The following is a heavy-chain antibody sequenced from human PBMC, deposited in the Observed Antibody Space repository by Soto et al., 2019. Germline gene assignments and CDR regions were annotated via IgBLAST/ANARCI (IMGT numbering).Heavy chain of an antibody. V-gene: IGHV1-69*06. Sequence: GASVKVSCKASGGTSSSYAISWVRQAPGQGLEWMGGIIPIFGTANYAQKFQGRVTITADKSTSTAYMELSSLRSEDTAVYYCARDGASLVGAATGYFDYWGQGTLVTVSS. J-gene: IGHJ4*02. D-gene: IGHD1-26*01. CDR1: GGTSSSYA. CDR2: IIPIFGTA. CDR3: ARDGASLVGAATGYFDY.